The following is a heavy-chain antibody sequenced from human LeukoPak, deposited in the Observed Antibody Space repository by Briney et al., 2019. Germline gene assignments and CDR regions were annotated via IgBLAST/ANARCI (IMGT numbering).Heavy chain of an antibody. V-gene: IGHV1-69*05. CDR2: IIAIFGTA. D-gene: IGHD3-9*01. Sequence: SVKVSCKASGGTFSSYAISWVRQAPGQGLEWMGRIIAIFGTANYAQKFQGRVTITTDESTSTAYMELSSLRSEDTAVYYCARAGDILTGSPFLWFDPWGQGTLVTVSS. J-gene: IGHJ5*02. CDR1: GGTFSSYA. CDR3: ARAGDILTGSPFLWFDP.